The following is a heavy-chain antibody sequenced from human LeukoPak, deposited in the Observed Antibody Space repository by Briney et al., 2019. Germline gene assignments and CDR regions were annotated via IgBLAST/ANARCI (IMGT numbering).Heavy chain of an antibody. CDR3: AKDPGTSGWPY. CDR2: ISDTGGST. J-gene: IGHJ4*02. D-gene: IGHD6-19*01. V-gene: IGHV3-23*01. CDR1: GFTSSSYA. Sequence: PGGSLRPSCAASGFTSSSYAMTWGSHAPRERLEWVSTISDTGGSTNYADSAKGRFSISRDTSKNTVNLQMNSLRDEDTALYYCAKDPGTSGWPYWGQGLLVTVSS.